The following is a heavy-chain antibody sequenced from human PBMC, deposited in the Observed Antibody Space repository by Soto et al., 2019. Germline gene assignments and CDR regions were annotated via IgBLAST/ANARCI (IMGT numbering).Heavy chain of an antibody. V-gene: IGHV5-10-1*01. D-gene: IGHD2-2*01. J-gene: IGHJ6*02. CDR1: GYSFINYW. CDR3: ARHLEGYCSSTSCSNYYYYYGMDV. Sequence: GQSLKISWRGAGYSFINYWSSCMRQIPGKGLEWMGRINPSDSYTNYSPSFQGHVTISADKSISTAYPQWSSLKASDTAMYYCARHLEGYCSSTSCSNYYYYYGMDVWGQGTTVTVSS. CDR2: INPSDSYT.